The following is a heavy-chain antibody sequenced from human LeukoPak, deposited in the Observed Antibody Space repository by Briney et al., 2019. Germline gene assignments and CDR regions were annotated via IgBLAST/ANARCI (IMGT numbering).Heavy chain of an antibody. CDR2: ISSSGSTI. V-gene: IGHV3-11*01. J-gene: IGHJ3*02. CDR3: ARERGDIVVVVAQGAFDI. CDR1: GFTFSSYA. Sequence: GGSLRLSCAASGFTFSSYAMSWIRQAPGKGLEWVSYISSSGSTIYYADSVKGRFTISRDNAKNSLYLQMNSLRAEDTAVYYCARERGDIVVVVAQGAFDIWGQGTMVTVSS. D-gene: IGHD2-15*01.